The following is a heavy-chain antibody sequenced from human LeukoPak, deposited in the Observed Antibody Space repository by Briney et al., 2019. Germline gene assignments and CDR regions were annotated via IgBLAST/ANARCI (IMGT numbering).Heavy chain of an antibody. D-gene: IGHD1-1*01. V-gene: IGHV1-2*02. CDR3: ARVGQRWFDP. CDR2: INPNSGGT. Sequence: GASVKVSCEASGYTFTGYYMHWVRQAPGQGLEWMGWINPNSGGTNFAQRFQGRVTMTRDTSVSTAYLELNRLRSDDTAVYYCARVGQRWFDPWGQGTLVTVSS. CDR1: GYTFTGYY. J-gene: IGHJ5*02.